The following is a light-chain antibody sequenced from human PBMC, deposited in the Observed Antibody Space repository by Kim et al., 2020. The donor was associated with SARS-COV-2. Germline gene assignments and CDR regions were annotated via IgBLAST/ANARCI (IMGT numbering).Light chain of an antibody. J-gene: IGKJ1*01. CDR2: AAS. CDR1: QVIYKS. CDR3: QQYFNTPRT. V-gene: IGKV1-NL1*01. Sequence: DIQMTQSPSSLSASVGDRVTITCRASQVIYKSLAWYQQKPGRAPKLLVSAASSLEGGVPSRFSGSGSGTDYTLTISSLQPEDFAIYYCQQYFNTPRTFGRGTKVDIK.